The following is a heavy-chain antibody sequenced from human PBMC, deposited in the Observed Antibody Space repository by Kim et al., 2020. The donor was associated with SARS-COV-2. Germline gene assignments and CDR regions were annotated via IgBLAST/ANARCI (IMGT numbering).Heavy chain of an antibody. Sequence: GGSLRLSCAASGFTLSDYYMSWIRQAPGKGLEWVSYISSSGSTIYYADSVKGRFTISRDNAKNSLYLQMNSLRAEDTAVYYCASTGEYYYYGMDVWGQGTTVTVSS. CDR3: ASTGEYYYYGMDV. J-gene: IGHJ6*02. CDR1: GFTLSDYY. V-gene: IGHV3-11*04. CDR2: ISSSGSTI.